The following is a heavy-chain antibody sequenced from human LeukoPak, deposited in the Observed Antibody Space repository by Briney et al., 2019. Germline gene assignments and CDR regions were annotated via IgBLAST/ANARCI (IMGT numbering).Heavy chain of an antibody. CDR2: IYYSGST. J-gene: IGHJ4*02. CDR3: ARPTSSGWHYFDY. CDR1: GGSITSSTSY. D-gene: IGHD6-19*01. V-gene: IGHV4-39*01. Sequence: SETLSLTCTVSGGSITSSTSYWGWIRQPPGKGLEWIGTIYYSGSTYYNPSLKSRATMSVDTSKNQFSLKLSSVTAADTAVYYCARPTSSGWHYFDYWGQGTLVTVSS.